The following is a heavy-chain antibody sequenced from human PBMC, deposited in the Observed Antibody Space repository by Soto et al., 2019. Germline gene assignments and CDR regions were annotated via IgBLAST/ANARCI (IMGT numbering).Heavy chain of an antibody. CDR3: ARADIVATMAFDP. V-gene: IGHV4-59*01. Sequence: SETLSLTGTVSVGSISSYYWSWIRQPPGKGLEWIGYIYYSGSTNYNPSLKSRVTISVDTSKNQFSLKLSSVTAADTAVYYCARADIVATMAFDPWGQGTLVTVSS. J-gene: IGHJ5*02. CDR1: VGSISSYY. D-gene: IGHD5-12*01. CDR2: IYYSGST.